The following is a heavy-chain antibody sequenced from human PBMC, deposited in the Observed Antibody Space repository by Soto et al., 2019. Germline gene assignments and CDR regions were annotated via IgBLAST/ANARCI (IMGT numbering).Heavy chain of an antibody. V-gene: IGHV4-30-4*01. D-gene: IGHD2-2*02. CDR2: IYYSGST. CDR3: ARGGYCSSTSCYTDYYGMDV. Sequence: SETLSLTCTVSGGSISSGDYYWSWIRQPPGKGLEWIGYIYYSGSTYYNPSLKSRVTISVDTSKNQFSLKLSSVTAADTAVYYCARGGYCSSTSCYTDYYGMDVWGQGTTVTV. J-gene: IGHJ6*02. CDR1: GGSISSGDYY.